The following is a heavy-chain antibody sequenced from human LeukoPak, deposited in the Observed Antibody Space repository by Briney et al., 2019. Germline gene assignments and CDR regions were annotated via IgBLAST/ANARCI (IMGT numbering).Heavy chain of an antibody. CDR1: GFTFSSYA. CDR3: AKEGGTNQGPYYYYYYMDV. J-gene: IGHJ6*03. CDR2: ISGSGGST. Sequence: PGGSLRLSCAASGFTFSSYAMSWVRQAPGKGLEWVSAISGSGGSTYYADSVKGRFTISRDNSKNTLYLQMNSLRAEDTAVYYCAKEGGTNQGPYYYYYYMDVWGKGTTVTVSS. V-gene: IGHV3-23*01. D-gene: IGHD1-26*01.